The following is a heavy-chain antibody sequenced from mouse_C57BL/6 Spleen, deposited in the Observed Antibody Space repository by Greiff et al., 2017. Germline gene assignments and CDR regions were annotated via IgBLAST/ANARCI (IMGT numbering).Heavy chain of an antibody. J-gene: IGHJ1*03. CDR3: AREYYGSSYWYFDV. Sequence: EVQLQQSGPELVKPGASVKIPCKAPGYTFTDYNLDWLKQSHGKTLEWIGDFIPNNGGTIFNQKFKGKDTLTVDKSSSTAYMELRSLTSEDTAVYYCAREYYGSSYWYFDVWGTGTTVTVSS. V-gene: IGHV1-18*01. D-gene: IGHD1-1*01. CDR1: GYTFTDYN. CDR2: FIPNNGGT.